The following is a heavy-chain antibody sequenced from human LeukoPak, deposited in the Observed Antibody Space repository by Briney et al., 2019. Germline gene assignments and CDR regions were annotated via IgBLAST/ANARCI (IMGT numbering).Heavy chain of an antibody. CDR3: ARDGPPAGLFFDN. CDR1: GFSFNTFW. Sequence: PGGSLRLSCATSGFSFNTFWMNWVRQAPGKGLERVATINQGGTEKYYVDSVKGRFTISRDNAKNSLSLQMYGLTAEDTAVYYCARDGPPAGLFFDNWGQGTLVTVSS. CDR2: INQGGTEK. V-gene: IGHV3-7*01. J-gene: IGHJ4*02. D-gene: IGHD2-2*01.